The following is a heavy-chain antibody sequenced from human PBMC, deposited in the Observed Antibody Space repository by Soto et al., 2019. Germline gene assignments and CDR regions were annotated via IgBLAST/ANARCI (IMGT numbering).Heavy chain of an antibody. CDR1: GYSFTDYW. J-gene: IGHJ4*02. Sequence: RESLKISCKGSGYSFTDYWISWVRQTPGKGLEWMGRIDPSDAYTHYSPSFRGHVTISADKSINTTYLHFSSLRASDTAVYSCARHGGFPYFSSGYQYALDYWGQGPLVTASA. D-gene: IGHD3-22*01. V-gene: IGHV5-10-1*01. CDR2: IDPSDAYT. CDR3: ARHGGFPYFSSGYQYALDY.